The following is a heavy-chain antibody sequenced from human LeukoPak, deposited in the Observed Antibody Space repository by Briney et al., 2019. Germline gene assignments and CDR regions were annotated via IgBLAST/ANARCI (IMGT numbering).Heavy chain of an antibody. CDR2: LSYDGVNK. J-gene: IGHJ4*02. V-gene: IGHV3-30*03. Sequence: PGGSVRLSCAASGFTFNTYGMHWLRQAPATPLEWVAVLSYDGVNKYYADSVKGRFTSSRDNSKNTLYLQMDSPRVEDTAVYYCAREAAVADVLDYWGQGTLVTVSS. CDR1: GFTFNTYG. CDR3: AREAAVADVLDY. D-gene: IGHD6-13*01.